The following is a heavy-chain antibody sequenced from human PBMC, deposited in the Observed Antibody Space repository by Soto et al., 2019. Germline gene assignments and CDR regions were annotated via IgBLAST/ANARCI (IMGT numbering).Heavy chain of an antibody. CDR1: GFTVSSYA. D-gene: IGHD5-18*01. CDR2: ISYDGSNK. CDR3: ARELKTWIQLWPPDY. J-gene: IGHJ4*02. Sequence: QVQLVESGGGVVQPGRSLRLSCAASGFTVSSYAMHWVRQAPGKGLEWVAVISYDGSNKYYADSVKGRFTMSRDNSKNTLYLQMNSLRAEDTAVYYCARELKTWIQLWPPDYWGQGTLVTVSS. V-gene: IGHV3-30-3*01.